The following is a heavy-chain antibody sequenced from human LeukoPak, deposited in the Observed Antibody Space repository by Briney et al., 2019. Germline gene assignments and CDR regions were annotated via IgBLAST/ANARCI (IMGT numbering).Heavy chain of an antibody. CDR1: GGTFSSYA. CDR3: ARASLLRGLVGYYFDS. J-gene: IGHJ4*02. V-gene: IGHV1-69*05. CDR2: IIPIFGTA. D-gene: IGHD3-16*02. Sequence: SVKVSCKASGGTFSSYAISWVRQAPGQGLEWMGGIIPIFGTANYAQKFQGRVTITTDESTSTAYMELSSLRSEDTAVYYCARASLLRGLVGYYFDSWGQGTPVTVFS.